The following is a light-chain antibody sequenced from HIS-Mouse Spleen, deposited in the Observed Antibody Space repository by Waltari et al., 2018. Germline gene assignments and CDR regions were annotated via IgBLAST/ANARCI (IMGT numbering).Light chain of an antibody. V-gene: IGLV3-21*03. J-gene: IGLJ2*01. CDR1: NIGSKS. Sequence: SYVLTQPPSVSVAPGKTARITCGGNNIGSKSVHWYQQKPGQAPVLVVYDDSDRHSGVRERFYGSNSGNTATLTISRVEAGDEADYYCQVWDSSSDHVVFGGGTKLTVL. CDR3: QVWDSSSDHVV. CDR2: DDS.